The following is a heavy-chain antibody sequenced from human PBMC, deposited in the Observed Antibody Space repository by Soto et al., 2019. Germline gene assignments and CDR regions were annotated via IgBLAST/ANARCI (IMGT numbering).Heavy chain of an antibody. CDR2: IYYSGST. Sequence: SETLSLTCTVSGGSISSYYWSWIRQPPGKGLEWIGYIYYSGSTNYNPSLKSRVTISVDTSKNQFSLKLTSVTAADTAVYYCARVGSKSFYYATDVWGQGTTVTSP. V-gene: IGHV4-59*01. CDR1: GGSISSYY. J-gene: IGHJ6*02. D-gene: IGHD4-4*01. CDR3: ARVGSKSFYYATDV.